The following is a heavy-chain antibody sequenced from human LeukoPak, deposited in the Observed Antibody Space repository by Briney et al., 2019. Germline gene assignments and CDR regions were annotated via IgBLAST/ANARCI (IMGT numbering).Heavy chain of an antibody. Sequence: ASVTVSCKASGYTFTSYGISWVRQAPGQGLESIGWISAYNGNTNYAQKLQGRVTMTTDTSTSTAYMELRSLRSDDTAVYYCARGGSYCSGGSCYIDYWGQGTLVTVSS. CDR1: GYTFTSYG. J-gene: IGHJ4*02. CDR3: ARGGSYCSGGSCYIDY. D-gene: IGHD2-15*01. CDR2: ISAYNGNT. V-gene: IGHV1-18*01.